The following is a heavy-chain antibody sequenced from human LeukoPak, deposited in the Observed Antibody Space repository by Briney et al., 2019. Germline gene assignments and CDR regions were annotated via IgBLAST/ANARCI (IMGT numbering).Heavy chain of an antibody. D-gene: IGHD2-15*01. CDR2: INPSGGGT. CDR1: GYTFTSFH. Sequence: ASVKVSCTASGYTFTSFHMHWVRQAPGQGLEWMGIINPSGGGTSYPQKFQGRVTMTRDTSTSTVYMELSSLRSEDTAVYYCARAPHSSAGDNFDYWGQGTLVTVPS. V-gene: IGHV1-46*01. J-gene: IGHJ4*02. CDR3: ARAPHSSAGDNFDY.